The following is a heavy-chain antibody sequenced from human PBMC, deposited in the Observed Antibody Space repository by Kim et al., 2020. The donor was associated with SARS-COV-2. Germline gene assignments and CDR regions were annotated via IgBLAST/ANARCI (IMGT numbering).Heavy chain of an antibody. CDR2: ITYDGSNK. Sequence: GGSLRLSCAASGFTFSSYGMNWVRQAPGKGLEWVAVITYDGSNKYYADSVKGRFTISRDNSKNTLYLQMNSLRAEDTAVYYCARGYSYGDAVDIWGQGTMVTVSS. D-gene: IGHD5-18*01. V-gene: IGHV3-30*04. CDR3: ARGYSYGDAVDI. CDR1: GFTFSSYG. J-gene: IGHJ3*02.